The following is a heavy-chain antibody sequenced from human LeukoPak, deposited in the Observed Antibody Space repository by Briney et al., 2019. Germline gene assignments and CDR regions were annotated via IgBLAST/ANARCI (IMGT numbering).Heavy chain of an antibody. V-gene: IGHV5-51*01. J-gene: IGHJ4*02. CDR2: IYRGDSDT. Sequence: GESLKISCKGSGYSFTNYWIGWVRQMPGKGLEWMGIIYRGDSDTRYSPSFQGQVTISADKSISTAYLQWSSLKASDTAMYYSARLKVGDYVWGTSWSAGPFDYWGQGTLVTVSS. CDR3: ARLKVGDYVWGTSWSAGPFDY. CDR1: GYSFTNYW. D-gene: IGHD3-16*01.